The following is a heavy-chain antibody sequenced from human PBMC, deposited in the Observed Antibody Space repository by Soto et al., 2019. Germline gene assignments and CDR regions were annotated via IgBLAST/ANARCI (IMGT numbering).Heavy chain of an antibody. Sequence: QVQLVQSGAEVKKPEASVKVSCKASGYTFTSYYMHWVRQAPGQGLEWMGMINPSGRSTNYAQKFQGRVTMTGDTSTSTVYMELSSLRSEDTAVYYCALNERWYDAFDIWGQGTMVTVSS. J-gene: IGHJ3*02. CDR1: GYTFTSYY. D-gene: IGHD2-15*01. V-gene: IGHV1-46*01. CDR2: INPSGRST. CDR3: ALNERWYDAFDI.